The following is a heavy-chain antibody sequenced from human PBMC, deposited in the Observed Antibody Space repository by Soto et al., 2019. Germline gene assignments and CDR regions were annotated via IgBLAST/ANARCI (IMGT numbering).Heavy chain of an antibody. V-gene: IGHV1-18*04. D-gene: IGHD1-26*01. CDR2: ISAYNGNT. J-gene: IGHJ3*02. CDR1: GYTFTSYG. CDR3: ARDRNSGSRPDAFDI. Sequence: GASVKVSCKASGYTFTSYGISWVRQAPGQGLEWMGWISAYNGNTNYAQKLQGRVTMTTDTSTSTAYMELSSVIAADTAVYYCARDRNSGSRPDAFDIWGQGTMVTVSS.